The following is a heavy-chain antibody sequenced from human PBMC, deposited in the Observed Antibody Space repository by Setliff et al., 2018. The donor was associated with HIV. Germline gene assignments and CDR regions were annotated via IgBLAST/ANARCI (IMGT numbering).Heavy chain of an antibody. D-gene: IGHD1-26*01. V-gene: IGHV4-38-2*01. J-gene: IGHJ4*02. Sequence: PSETLSLTCALSGYTISSGYYWAWIRQPPGKGQEWIGNIQSSGTTYYNPSLKSRVIISVDLPNNQFSLKLHSVTAADTAVYYCASGEDSGSYGEPFNSWGQGALVTVSS. CDR3: ASGEDSGSYGEPFNS. CDR1: GYTISSGYY. CDR2: IQSSGTT.